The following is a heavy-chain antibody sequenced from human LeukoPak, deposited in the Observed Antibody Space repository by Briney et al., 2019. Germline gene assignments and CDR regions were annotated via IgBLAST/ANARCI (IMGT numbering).Heavy chain of an antibody. J-gene: IGHJ4*02. Sequence: PGGSLRLSCAASGFTLSSYEMNWFRQAPGKGLEWISYISSSGSTIYYADSVKGRFTISRDNAKNSLYLQMSSLRADDTAVYYCGRSSGWYGWGQGTLVTVSS. D-gene: IGHD6-19*01. V-gene: IGHV3-48*03. CDR3: GRSSGWYG. CDR1: GFTLSSYE. CDR2: ISSSGSTI.